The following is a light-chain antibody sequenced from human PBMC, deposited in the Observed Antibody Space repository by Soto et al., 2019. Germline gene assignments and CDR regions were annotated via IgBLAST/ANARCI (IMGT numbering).Light chain of an antibody. J-gene: IGLJ1*01. V-gene: IGLV1-51*02. Sequence: QSVLTQPPSVSAAPGPKGTISCSGSSSNIGNNYVSWYQQLPGTAPKLLIYENNKQPSGIPDRFSGSKSGTSATLGITGLQTGDEADYYCGTWDSSLSAGGVFGTGTKLTVL. CDR3: GTWDSSLSAGGV. CDR1: SSNIGNNY. CDR2: ENN.